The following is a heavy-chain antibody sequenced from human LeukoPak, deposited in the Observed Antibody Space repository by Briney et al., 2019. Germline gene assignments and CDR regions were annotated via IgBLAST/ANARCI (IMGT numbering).Heavy chain of an antibody. V-gene: IGHV3-23*01. CDR1: EFTFSSYA. J-gene: IGHJ4*02. D-gene: IGHD5-18*01. Sequence: GGSLRLSCAASEFTFSSYAMSWVRQAPGKGLEWVSGITGSGATTYYADSVKGRFTISRDNSKNTLYLQMNSLRAEDMAVYYCAKDLRGYVYGLFDYWGQGTLVTVSS. CDR2: ITGSGATT. CDR3: AKDLRGYVYGLFDY.